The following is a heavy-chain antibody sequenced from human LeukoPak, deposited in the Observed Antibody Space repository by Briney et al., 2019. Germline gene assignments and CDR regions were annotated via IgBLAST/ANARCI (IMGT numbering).Heavy chain of an antibody. D-gene: IGHD4-11*01. Sequence: ASVKVSCKASGGTFSSHAISWVRQAPGQGLEWMGGIIPIFGTANYAQKFQGRVTITADESTSTAYMELSSLRSEDTAVYYCARGGRGATVTMYYYYMDVWGKGTTVTVSS. V-gene: IGHV1-69*13. CDR2: IIPIFGTA. CDR3: ARGGRGATVTMYYYYMDV. CDR1: GGTFSSHA. J-gene: IGHJ6*03.